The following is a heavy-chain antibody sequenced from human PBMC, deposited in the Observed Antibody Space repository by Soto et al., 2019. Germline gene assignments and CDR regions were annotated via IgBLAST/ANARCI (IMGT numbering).Heavy chain of an antibody. CDR3: AKSLIVARLLDYGTDV. V-gene: IGHV3-30*18. D-gene: IGHD3-22*01. CDR1: GFTFSSYG. J-gene: IGHJ6*02. Sequence: HPGGSLRLSCAASGFTFSSYGMHWVRQAPGKGLEWVAVISYDGSNKYYADSVKGRFTISRDNSKNTLYLQMNSLRAEDTAVYYCAKSLIVARLLDYGTDVWGQGTTVTVSS. CDR2: ISYDGSNK.